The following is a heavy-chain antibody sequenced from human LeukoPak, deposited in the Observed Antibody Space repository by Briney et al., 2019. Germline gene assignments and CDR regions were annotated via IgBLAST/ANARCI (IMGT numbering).Heavy chain of an antibody. CDR3: ASSVGSTDY. J-gene: IGHJ4*02. Sequence: KPSETLSLTCAVYGESLSKYYWTWIRQSPGKGLEWIREINHRGSTNLNPSLKSRVTLSVDTSKHQFSLKLTSVTAADAAVYYCASSVGSTDYWGQGTLVTVSS. CDR2: INHRGST. D-gene: IGHD1-26*01. V-gene: IGHV4-34*01. CDR1: GESLSKYY.